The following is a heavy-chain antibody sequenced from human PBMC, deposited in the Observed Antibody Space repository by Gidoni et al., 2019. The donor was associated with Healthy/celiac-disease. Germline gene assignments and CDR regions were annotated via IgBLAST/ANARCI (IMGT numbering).Heavy chain of an antibody. Sequence: AEVKKPGASVKVSCKASGYTFTSYYMHWVRQAPGQGLEWMGIINPSGGSTSYAQKFQGRVTMTRDTSTSTVYMELSSLRSEDTAVYYCAREEGSSSGLYYYYYGMDVWGQGTTVTVSS. CDR2: INPSGGST. J-gene: IGHJ6*02. V-gene: IGHV1-46*01. CDR1: GYTFTSYY. CDR3: AREEGSSSGLYYYYYGMDV. D-gene: IGHD6-6*01.